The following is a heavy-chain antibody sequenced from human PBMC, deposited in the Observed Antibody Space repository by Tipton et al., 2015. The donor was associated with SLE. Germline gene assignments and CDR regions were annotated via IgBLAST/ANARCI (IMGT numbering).Heavy chain of an antibody. J-gene: IGHJ4*02. V-gene: IGHV4-59*12. D-gene: IGHD7-27*01. CDR2: ISYSGAT. CDR3: ARLTPWGYDY. CDR1: GVSISNYY. Sequence: TLSLTCYVTGVSISNYYWTWIRQSPGKGLMLIGSISYSGATSYNPSLKSRVTISVDTSKNQFSLSLISVTAADTAVYYCARLTPWGYDYWGPGTLVTVSS.